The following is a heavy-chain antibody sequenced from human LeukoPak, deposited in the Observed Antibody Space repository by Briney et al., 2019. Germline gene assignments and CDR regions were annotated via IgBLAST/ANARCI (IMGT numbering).Heavy chain of an antibody. D-gene: IGHD3-10*01. J-gene: IGHJ5*02. CDR2: INHSGST. Sequence: SETLSLTCAVYGGSFSGYYWSWIRQPPGKGLEWIGEINHSGSTNYNPSLKSRVTISVDTSKNQFSLKLSSVTAADTAVYYCARSKTNRAVRGVIITNWFDPWGQGTLVTVSS. CDR1: GGSFSGYY. V-gene: IGHV4-34*01. CDR3: ARSKTNRAVRGVIITNWFDP.